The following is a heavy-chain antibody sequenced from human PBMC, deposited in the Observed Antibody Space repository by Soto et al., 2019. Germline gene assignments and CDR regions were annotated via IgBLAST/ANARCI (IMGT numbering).Heavy chain of an antibody. Sequence: ASVKVSCKASGYTFTSYYMHWVRQAPGQGLEWMGIINPSGGSTSYAQKFQGRVTMTRDTSTSTAYMELSSLRSEDTAVYYCARGTDYYDSSGRYYYYGMDVWGQGTTVTVSS. CDR2: INPSGGST. D-gene: IGHD3-22*01. CDR3: ARGTDYYDSSGRYYYYGMDV. CDR1: GYTFTSYY. J-gene: IGHJ6*02. V-gene: IGHV1-46*01.